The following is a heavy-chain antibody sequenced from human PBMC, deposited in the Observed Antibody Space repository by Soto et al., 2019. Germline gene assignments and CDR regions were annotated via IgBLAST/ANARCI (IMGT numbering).Heavy chain of an antibody. D-gene: IGHD5-12*01. CDR2: ISYDGSNK. Sequence: QVQLVESGGGVVQPGRSLRLSCAASGFTFSSYGMHWVRQAPGKGLEWVAVISYDGSNKYYADSVKGRFTISRDNSKYTLYLQMSRLRAEDTAVYYCAKDAGAVRDGYHWPLGYFEYWGQGTLVTVSS. CDR3: AKDAGAVRDGYHWPLGYFEY. V-gene: IGHV3-30*18. CDR1: GFTFSSYG. J-gene: IGHJ4*02.